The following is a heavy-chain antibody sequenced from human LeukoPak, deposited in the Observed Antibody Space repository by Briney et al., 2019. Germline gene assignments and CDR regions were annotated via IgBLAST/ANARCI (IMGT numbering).Heavy chain of an antibody. J-gene: IGHJ4*02. Sequence: SETLSLTCAVYGGSFSGYYWSWIRQSPGKGLEWIGEINHSGSTNYNPSLKSRVTISVDTSKNQFPLKLSSVTAADTAVYYCAREGLVIIPFDYWGQGTLVTVSS. CDR3: AREGLVIIPFDY. D-gene: IGHD3-9*01. CDR1: GGSFSGYY. CDR2: INHSGST. V-gene: IGHV4-34*01.